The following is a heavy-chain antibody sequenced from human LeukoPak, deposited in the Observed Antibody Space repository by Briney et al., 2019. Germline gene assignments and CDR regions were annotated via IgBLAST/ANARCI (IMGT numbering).Heavy chain of an antibody. CDR3: ARDVHGDGFSTYGAFDI. Sequence: GGSLRPSCAASGFTFSDYYMYWIRRAPGKGLEWISYVTSGNTKTYAASVKGRFTISRDNAKHSLFLQMNSLRAEDTAVYYCARDVHGDGFSTYGAFDIWGRGTLVTVSS. J-gene: IGHJ3*02. CDR1: GFTFSDYY. CDR2: VTSGNTK. V-gene: IGHV3-11*01. D-gene: IGHD5-24*01.